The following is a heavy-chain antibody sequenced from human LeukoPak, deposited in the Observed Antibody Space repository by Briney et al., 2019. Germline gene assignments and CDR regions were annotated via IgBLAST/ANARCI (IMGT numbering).Heavy chain of an antibody. V-gene: IGHV3-23*01. CDR1: GFTFSSYA. Sequence: GGSLRLSCAASGFTFSSYAMSWVRQAPGKGLEWVSAISGSGGSTYYADSVKGRFTISRDNSKNTLYLQMNSLRAEDTAVYYCAKLQGPDYYDFWSGPRPTYFDYWGQGTLVTVSS. CDR3: AKLQGPDYYDFWSGPRPTYFDY. J-gene: IGHJ4*02. CDR2: ISGSGGST. D-gene: IGHD3-3*01.